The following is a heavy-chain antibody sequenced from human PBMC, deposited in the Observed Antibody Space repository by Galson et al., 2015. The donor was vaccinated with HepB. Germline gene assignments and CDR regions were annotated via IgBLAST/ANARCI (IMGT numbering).Heavy chain of an antibody. CDR1: GFSFSTYG. V-gene: IGHV3-23*01. Sequence: SLRLSCAASGFSFSTYGMAWVRQAPGTGLEWISSIRDNGQATHYADSVKGRFTISRDNSNNMMYLQLNSLTVGDTALYYCTTQVWDHAYWSQGTLVTVSS. CDR2: IRDNGQAT. CDR3: TTQVWDHAY. J-gene: IGHJ4*02. D-gene: IGHD1-26*01.